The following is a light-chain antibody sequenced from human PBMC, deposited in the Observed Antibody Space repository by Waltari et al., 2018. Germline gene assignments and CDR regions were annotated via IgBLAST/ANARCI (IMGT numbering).Light chain of an antibody. CDR1: SSDVGDYNY. CDR2: DVS. J-gene: IGLJ1*01. Sequence: QTALTQPASVSGSPGQSITISCAGTSSDVGDYNYVSWYQQYPGEAPKLIIYDVSHRPSGLSNRFAGSKSGNTASLTISGRQAEDEGDYYCSSYISDDTLDVFGTGTKVTV. CDR3: SSYISDDTLDV. V-gene: IGLV2-14*03.